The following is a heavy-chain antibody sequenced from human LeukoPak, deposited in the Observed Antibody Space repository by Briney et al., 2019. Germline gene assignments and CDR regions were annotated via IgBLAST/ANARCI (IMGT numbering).Heavy chain of an antibody. CDR3: ARDPNYSPMGDFDY. CDR1: GGSISSSRYY. Sequence: PSETLSLTCTVSGGSISSSRYYWGWIRQTPGKGLEWIGSIYYSGSTYYNPSLKSRVTISVDTSKNQFSLKLSSVTAADTAVYYCARDPNYSPMGDFDYWGQGTLVTVSS. V-gene: IGHV4-39*07. CDR2: IYYSGST. J-gene: IGHJ4*02. D-gene: IGHD1-26*01.